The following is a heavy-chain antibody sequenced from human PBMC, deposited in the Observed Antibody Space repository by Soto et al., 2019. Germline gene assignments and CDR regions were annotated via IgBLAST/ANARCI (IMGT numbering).Heavy chain of an antibody. Sequence: QVQLVESGGGVVQPGRSLRLSCAASGFTFSSYGMHWVRQAPGKGLEWVAVISYDGSNKYYADSVKGRFTISRDNSKNTLYLQMNSLRAEDTAVYYCAKDLFRLRPCGGFDPWGQGTLVTVSS. CDR2: ISYDGSNK. V-gene: IGHV3-30*18. J-gene: IGHJ5*02. CDR3: AKDLFRLRPCGGFDP. D-gene: IGHD3-16*01. CDR1: GFTFSSYG.